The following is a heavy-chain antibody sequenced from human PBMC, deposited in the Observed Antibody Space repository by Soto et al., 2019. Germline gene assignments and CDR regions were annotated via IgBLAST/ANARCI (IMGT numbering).Heavy chain of an antibody. D-gene: IGHD1-26*01. CDR1: GFSLSTSGVG. CDR3: AHSKFRWELLPYYYYGMDV. Sequence: GPGPTLVNPTQTLTLTCTFSGFSLSTSGVGVGWIRQPPGKALEWLALIYWNDDKRYSPSLKSRLTITKDTSKNQVALTMTNMDPVDTATYYCAHSKFRWELLPYYYYGMDVWGQGTTVTVSS. CDR2: IYWNDDK. V-gene: IGHV2-5*01. J-gene: IGHJ6*02.